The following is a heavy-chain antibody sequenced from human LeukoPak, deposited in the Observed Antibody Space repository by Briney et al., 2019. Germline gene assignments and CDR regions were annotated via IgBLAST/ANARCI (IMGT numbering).Heavy chain of an antibody. CDR2: INHSGST. CDR3: ARRDGAMVRGLTIFDY. J-gene: IGHJ4*02. V-gene: IGHV4-34*01. CDR1: GGSFSGYY. D-gene: IGHD3-10*01. Sequence: PSETLSLTCAVYGGSFSGYYWSWIRQPPGKGLEWIGEINHSGSTNYNPSLKSRVTISVDTSKNQFSLKLSSVTAADTAVYYCARRDGAMVRGLTIFDYWGQGTLVTVSS.